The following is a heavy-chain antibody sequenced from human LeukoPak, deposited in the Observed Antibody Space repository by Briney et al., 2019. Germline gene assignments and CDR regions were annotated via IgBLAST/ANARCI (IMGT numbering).Heavy chain of an antibody. CDR3: AGAGLRRVDFDY. CDR1: GGSISSYY. V-gene: IGHV4-59*08. J-gene: IGHJ4*02. Sequence: SETLSLTCTVSGGSISSYYWSLIRQPPGKGLEWIGYIYYSGSTNYNPSLKSRVTISVDTSKNQFSLKLSSVTAADTAVYYCAGAGLRRVDFDYWGQGTLVTVSS. D-gene: IGHD2-15*01. CDR2: IYYSGST.